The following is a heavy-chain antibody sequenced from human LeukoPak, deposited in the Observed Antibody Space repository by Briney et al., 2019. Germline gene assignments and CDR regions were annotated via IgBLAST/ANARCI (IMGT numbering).Heavy chain of an antibody. CDR2: ISWNSGSI. D-gene: IGHD2-15*01. CDR1: GFTFDDYA. J-gene: IGHJ5*02. Sequence: GGSLRLSCAASGFTFDDYAMHWVRQAPGKGLEWVSGISWNSGSIGYADSVKGRFTISRDNAKNSLFLQINSLRAEDTALYYCAKDGCSGGSCYSRNWFDPWGQGTLVTVSS. V-gene: IGHV3-9*01. CDR3: AKDGCSGGSCYSRNWFDP.